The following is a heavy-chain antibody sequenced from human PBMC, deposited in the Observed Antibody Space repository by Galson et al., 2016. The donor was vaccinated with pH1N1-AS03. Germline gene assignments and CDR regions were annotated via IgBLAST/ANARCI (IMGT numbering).Heavy chain of an antibody. D-gene: IGHD6-13*01. CDR3: ARGNPFLGSSWYEDS. CDR2: ISHSGIT. CDR1: GGSLTDYQ. J-gene: IGHJ4*02. V-gene: IGHV4-34*01. Sequence: TLSLTCTVSGGSLTDYQWSWIRQSPGKGLEWIGEISHSGITDYNPSLKSRVSISVDTSKDQFSLNLSSMTAADAAVYYCARGNPFLGSSWYEDSWGQGTLVILSS.